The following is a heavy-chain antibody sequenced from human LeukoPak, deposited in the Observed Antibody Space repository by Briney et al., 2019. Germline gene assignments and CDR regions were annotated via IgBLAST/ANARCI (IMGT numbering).Heavy chain of an antibody. CDR1: GGSFSGYY. Sequence: PSETLSLTCAVYGGSFSGYYWSWIRQPPGKGLEWIGEINHSGSTNYNPSLKSRVTISVDTSKNQFSLKLSSVTAADTAVYYCARHNGIYYDILTGYRGYYFDYWGQGTLVTVSS. V-gene: IGHV4-34*01. CDR3: ARHNGIYYDILTGYRGYYFDY. D-gene: IGHD3-9*01. CDR2: INHSGST. J-gene: IGHJ4*02.